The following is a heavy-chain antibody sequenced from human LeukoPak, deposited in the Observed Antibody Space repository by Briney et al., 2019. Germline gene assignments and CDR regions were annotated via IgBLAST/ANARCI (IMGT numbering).Heavy chain of an antibody. CDR3: ARDSNYYDSSGYRLVLFDY. Sequence: ASVKVSCKASGYTFTGYYMHWVRQAPGQGLEWMGWINPNSGGTNYAQKFQGRVTMTRDTSISTAYMELSRLRSDDTAVYYCARDSNYYDSSGYRLVLFDYWGQGTLVTVSS. V-gene: IGHV1-2*02. CDR1: GYTFTGYY. CDR2: INPNSGGT. J-gene: IGHJ4*02. D-gene: IGHD3-22*01.